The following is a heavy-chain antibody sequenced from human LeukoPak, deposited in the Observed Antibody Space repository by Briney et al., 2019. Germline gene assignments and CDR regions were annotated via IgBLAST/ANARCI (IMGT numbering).Heavy chain of an antibody. D-gene: IGHD3-22*01. Sequence: PSGTLSLTCAVSGGSISSSNWWSWVRQPPGKGLEWIGEIYHSGSTNYNPSLKSRVTISVDKSKNQLSLKLSSVTAADTAVYYCATYYYDSSGYFYYFDYWGQGTLVTVSS. CDR1: GGSISSSNW. J-gene: IGHJ4*02. CDR3: ATYYYDSSGYFYYFDY. CDR2: IYHSGST. V-gene: IGHV4-4*02.